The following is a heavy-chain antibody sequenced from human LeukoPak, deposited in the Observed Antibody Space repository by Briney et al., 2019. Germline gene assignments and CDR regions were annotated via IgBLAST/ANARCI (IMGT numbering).Heavy chain of an antibody. J-gene: IGHJ6*02. Sequence: ASVKVSCKASGYTFTGYYMHWVRQAPGQGLEWMGWINPNSGGTNYAQKFQGRVTMTRDTSISTAYTELSRLRSDDTAVYYCARCSSGWYVYYYYGMDVWGQGTTVTVSS. CDR2: INPNSGGT. V-gene: IGHV1-2*02. D-gene: IGHD6-19*01. CDR1: GYTFTGYY. CDR3: ARCSSGWYVYYYYGMDV.